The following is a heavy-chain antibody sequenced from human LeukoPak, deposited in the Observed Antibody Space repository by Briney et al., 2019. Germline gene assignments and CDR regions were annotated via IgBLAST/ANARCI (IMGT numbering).Heavy chain of an antibody. CDR2: ISGSGGST. CDR3: ANVEGSRTPFDY. Sequence: TGGSLRLSCAASGFTFSSYWMSWVRQAPGKGLEWVSAISGSGGSTYYADSVKGRFTISRDNSKNTLYLQMNSLRAEDTAVYYCANVEGSRTPFDYWGQGTLVTVSS. CDR1: GFTFSSYW. J-gene: IGHJ4*02. D-gene: IGHD1-26*01. V-gene: IGHV3-23*01.